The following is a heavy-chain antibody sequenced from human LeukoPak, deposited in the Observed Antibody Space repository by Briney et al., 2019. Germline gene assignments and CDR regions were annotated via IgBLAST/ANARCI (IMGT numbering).Heavy chain of an antibody. CDR1: GGSISSSSYY. Sequence: SETLSLTCTVSGGSISSSSYYWGWIRQPPGKGLEWIGSIYYSGSTNYNPSLKSRVTISVDTSKNQFSLKLSSVTAADTAVYYCARKGSSSWYANWFDPWGQGTLVTVSS. J-gene: IGHJ5*02. D-gene: IGHD6-13*01. V-gene: IGHV4-39*07. CDR3: ARKGSSSWYANWFDP. CDR2: IYYSGST.